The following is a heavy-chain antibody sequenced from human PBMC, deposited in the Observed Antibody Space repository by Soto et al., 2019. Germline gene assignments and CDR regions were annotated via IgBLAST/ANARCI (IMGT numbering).Heavy chain of an antibody. CDR3: AKDLNAKGPQPFTNYYYYGMDV. CDR1: GFTFSSYA. J-gene: IGHJ6*02. Sequence: GGSLRLSCAASGFTFSSYAMSWVRQAPGKGLEWVSAISGSGGSTYYADSVKGRFTISRDNSKNTLYLQMNSLRAEDTAVYYCAKDLNAKGPQPFTNYYYYGMDVWGQGTTVTVSS. D-gene: IGHD2-21*01. V-gene: IGHV3-23*01. CDR2: ISGSGGST.